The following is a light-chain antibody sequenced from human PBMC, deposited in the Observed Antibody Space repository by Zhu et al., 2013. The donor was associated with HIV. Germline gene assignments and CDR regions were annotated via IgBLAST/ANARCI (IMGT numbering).Light chain of an antibody. J-gene: IGKJ2*01. V-gene: IGKV3-20*01. Sequence: EVVLTQSPGTLSLSPGEGAALSCRASQNVSSGSLGWYQQKPGQAPRLLISGASTRANGIVDRFSGSVSGTDFTLTISRLEPEDFAVYYCLHHGGSPRYIFGQGTKLEIK. CDR1: QNVSSGS. CDR3: LHHGGSPRYI. CDR2: GAS.